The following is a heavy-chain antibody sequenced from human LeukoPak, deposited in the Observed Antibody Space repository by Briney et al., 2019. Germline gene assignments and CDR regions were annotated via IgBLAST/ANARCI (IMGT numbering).Heavy chain of an antibody. CDR3: GRDLGGRWGL. CDR1: GFTFSSYG. V-gene: IGHV3-33*01. D-gene: IGHD5-24*01. CDR2: IWYDGSNK. Sequence: PGRSLRLSCAASGFTFSSYGMHWVRQAPGKGLEWVAVIWYDGSNKYYADSVKGRFTISRDNSKNTLYLQMNSLRAEDTAVYYCGRDLGGRWGLWGQGTLVTVSS. J-gene: IGHJ4*02.